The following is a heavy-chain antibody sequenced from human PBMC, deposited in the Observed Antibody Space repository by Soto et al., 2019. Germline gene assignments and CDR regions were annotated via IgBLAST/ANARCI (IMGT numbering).Heavy chain of an antibody. Sequence: NPSETLSLTCTVSGGSISSSSYYWGWIRQPPGKGLEWIGSIYYSGSTYYNPSLKSRVTISVDTSKNQFSLKLSSVTAADTAVYYCARQAPLHNVDINFGWGQGTLVTVSS. CDR3: ARQAPLHNVDINFG. D-gene: IGHD2-2*03. J-gene: IGHJ4*02. CDR2: IYYSGST. CDR1: GGSISSSSYY. V-gene: IGHV4-39*01.